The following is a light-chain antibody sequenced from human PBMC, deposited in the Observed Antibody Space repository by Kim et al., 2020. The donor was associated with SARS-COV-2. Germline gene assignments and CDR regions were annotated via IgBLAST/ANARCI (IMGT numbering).Light chain of an antibody. CDR3: LQDYNYPWT. CDR2: DAS. Sequence: AIQMTQSPSSLSASVGDRVTITCRASQGIRSDLGWYQQKPGKAPKLLVYDASSLQSGVPSRFSGSGSGTDFTLTISSLQPDDFATYYCLQDYNYPWTFGQGTKVDIK. J-gene: IGKJ1*01. CDR1: QGIRSD. V-gene: IGKV1-6*02.